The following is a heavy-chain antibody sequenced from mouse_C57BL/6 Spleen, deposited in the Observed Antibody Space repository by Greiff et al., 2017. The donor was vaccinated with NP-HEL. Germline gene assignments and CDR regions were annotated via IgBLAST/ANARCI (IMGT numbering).Heavy chain of an antibody. CDR1: GYTFTSYW. CDR2: IHPNSGST. CDR3: ARSGGYYLYYYAMDY. D-gene: IGHD2-3*01. J-gene: IGHJ4*01. Sequence: QVQLQQSGAELVKPGASVKLSCKASGYTFTSYWMHWVKQRPGQGLEWIGMIHPNSGSTNYNEKFKSKATLTVDKSSSTAYMQLSSLTSEDSAVYYCARSGGYYLYYYAMDYWGQGTSVTVSS. V-gene: IGHV1-64*01.